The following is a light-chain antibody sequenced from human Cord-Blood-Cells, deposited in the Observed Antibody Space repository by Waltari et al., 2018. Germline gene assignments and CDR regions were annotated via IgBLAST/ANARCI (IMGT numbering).Light chain of an antibody. CDR2: DAS. Sequence: EIVLTQSPATLPLSPGERATLSCRASQSVSSYLAWYQQKPVQAPRLLIYDASNRATGSPARFSGSGSGTDFTLTISRLEPEDFAVYYCQQRSNWPPGYTFGQGTKLEIK. V-gene: IGKV3-11*01. CDR3: QQRSNWPPGYT. CDR1: QSVSSY. J-gene: IGKJ2*01.